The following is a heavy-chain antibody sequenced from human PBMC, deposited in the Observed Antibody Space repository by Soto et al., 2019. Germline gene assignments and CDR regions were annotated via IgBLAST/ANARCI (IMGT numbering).Heavy chain of an antibody. CDR1: GFTFSTYA. Sequence: EVQLLESGGGLVQPGGSLRLSCAASGFTFSTYAMSWVRQAPGKGLEWVSGISSSGGSTYYADSVKGRFTISRENSKNTLYLQMNSLRAADTAVYYCANYPPGYDSSGPLSSWGQGNLVTVSS. CDR3: ANYPPGYDSSGPLSS. CDR2: ISSSGGST. D-gene: IGHD3-22*01. J-gene: IGHJ5*02. V-gene: IGHV3-23*01.